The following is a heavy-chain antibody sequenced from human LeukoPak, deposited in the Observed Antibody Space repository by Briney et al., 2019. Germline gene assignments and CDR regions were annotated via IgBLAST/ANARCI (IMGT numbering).Heavy chain of an antibody. CDR3: ARDRITMVRGLFEGDY. V-gene: IGHV1-18*01. D-gene: IGHD3-10*01. Sequence: ASVKVSGKASGYTFTSYGISWVRQAPGQGLEWMGWISAYNGNTNYAQKLQGRVTMTTDTSKSTAYMELRSLRSDDTAVYYCARDRITMVRGLFEGDYWGQGTLVTVSS. CDR2: ISAYNGNT. J-gene: IGHJ4*02. CDR1: GYTFTSYG.